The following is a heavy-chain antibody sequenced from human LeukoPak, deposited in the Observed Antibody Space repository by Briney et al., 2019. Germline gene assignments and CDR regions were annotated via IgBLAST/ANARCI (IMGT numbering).Heavy chain of an antibody. V-gene: IGHV3-13*01. D-gene: IGHD3-22*01. CDR2: IGTAGDT. CDR1: GFTFSSYD. J-gene: IGHJ6*03. Sequence: GGSLRLSCAASGFTFSSYDMHWVRQATGKGLEWVSAIGTAGDTYYPGSVKGRFTISRENAKNSLYLQMNSLRAGDTAVYYCARESTMIVRIYYYMDVWGKGTTVTVSS. CDR3: ARESTMIVRIYYYMDV.